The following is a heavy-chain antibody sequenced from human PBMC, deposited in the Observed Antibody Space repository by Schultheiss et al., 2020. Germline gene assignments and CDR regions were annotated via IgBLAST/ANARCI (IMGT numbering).Heavy chain of an antibody. D-gene: IGHD5-18*01. CDR2: INSDGSST. Sequence: GESLKISCAASGFTFSSYAMSWVRQAPGKGLVWVSRINSDGSSTSYADSVKGRFTISRDNAKNTLYLQMNSLRAEDTAVYYCARDAVDTAMVTMYYWGQGTLVTVSS. CDR1: GFTFSSYA. CDR3: ARDAVDTAMVTMYY. V-gene: IGHV3-74*01. J-gene: IGHJ4*02.